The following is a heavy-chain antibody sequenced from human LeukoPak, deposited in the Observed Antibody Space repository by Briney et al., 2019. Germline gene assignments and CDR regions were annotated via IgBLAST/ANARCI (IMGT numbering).Heavy chain of an antibody. D-gene: IGHD3-10*01. V-gene: IGHV3-48*03. J-gene: IGHJ1*01. CDR1: GFTFSSYE. CDR3: ARESDGSGSYYPEYFQH. CDR2: ISRSGSTI. Sequence: GGSLRLSCAASGFTFSSYEMNWVRQAPGKGLEWVSYISRSGSTIYYADSVKGRFTISRDNAKNSLYLQMNSLRAEDTAVYYCARESDGSGSYYPEYFQHWGQGTLVTVSS.